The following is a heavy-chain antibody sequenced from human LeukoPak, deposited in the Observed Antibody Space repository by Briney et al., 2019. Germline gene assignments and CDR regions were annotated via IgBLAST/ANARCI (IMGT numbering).Heavy chain of an antibody. CDR2: ISYDGSNK. V-gene: IGHV3-30-3*01. CDR3: ARIYAKKVGATDFQH. D-gene: IGHD1-26*01. CDR1: GFTFSSYA. J-gene: IGHJ1*01. Sequence: PGGSLRLSCAASGFTFSSYAMHWVRQAPGKGLEWVAVISYDGSNKYYADSVKGRFTISRDNSKNTLYLQMNSLRAEDTAVYYCARIYAKKVGATDFQHWGQGTLVTVSS.